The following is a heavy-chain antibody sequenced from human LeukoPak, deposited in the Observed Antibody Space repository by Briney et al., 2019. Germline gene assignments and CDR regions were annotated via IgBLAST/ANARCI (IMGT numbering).Heavy chain of an antibody. J-gene: IGHJ6*02. CDR1: GFTVSSNY. CDR3: ARVGIMGSDYYYGMDV. Sequence: GGSLRLSCAASGFTVSSNYMSWVRQAPGKGLEWVSVIYSGGSTYYADSVKGRFTISRDNSKNTLYLQMNSLRAEDTAVYYCARVGIMGSDYYYGMDVRGQGTTVTVSS. CDR2: IYSGGST. V-gene: IGHV3-53*01. D-gene: IGHD2-8*01.